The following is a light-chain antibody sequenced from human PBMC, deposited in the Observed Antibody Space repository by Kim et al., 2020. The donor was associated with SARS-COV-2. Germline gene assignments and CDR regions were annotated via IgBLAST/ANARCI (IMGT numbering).Light chain of an antibody. J-gene: IGKJ4*01. CDR1: QSVSNSY. V-gene: IGKV3-20*01. CDR2: GAS. CDR3: QQYGSSPLT. Sequence: EIVLTQSPGTLSLPPGERATLSCRASQSVSNSYLAWYQQKPGQAPRLLIYGASSRATGIPDRFSGSGSGTDFTFSISRLEPEDFAVYYCQQYGSSPLTFGGGTKVDIK.